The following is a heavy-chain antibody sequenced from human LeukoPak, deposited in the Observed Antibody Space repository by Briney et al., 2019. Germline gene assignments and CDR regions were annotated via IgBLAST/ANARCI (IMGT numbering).Heavy chain of an antibody. D-gene: IGHD2-15*01. V-gene: IGHV1-69*13. CDR3: ARKDCSGGSCYSAIYGYFDY. Sequence: ASVKVSCKASGGTFSSYAISWVRQAPGQGLEWMGGIIPIFGTANYAQKFQGRVTITADESTSTAYMELSSLRSEDTAVYYCARKDCSGGSCYSAIYGYFDYWGQGTLVTVSS. J-gene: IGHJ4*02. CDR1: GGTFSSYA. CDR2: IIPIFGTA.